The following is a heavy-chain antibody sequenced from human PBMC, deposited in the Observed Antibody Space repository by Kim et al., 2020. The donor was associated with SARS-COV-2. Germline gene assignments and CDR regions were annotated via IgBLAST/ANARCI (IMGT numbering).Heavy chain of an antibody. CDR2: LWFDGTNE. J-gene: IGHJ3*02. CDR3: ATEKSRDAFDI. CDR1: GFTFSDYG. Sequence: GGSLRLSCEASGFTFSDYGMHWVRQAPGKGLEWVAVLWFDGTNECYADSVKGRFTISRDNSKSTLYLQMNSLRAEDTAVYYCATEKSRDAFDIWGQGTMGTVSS. V-gene: IGHV3-33*01.